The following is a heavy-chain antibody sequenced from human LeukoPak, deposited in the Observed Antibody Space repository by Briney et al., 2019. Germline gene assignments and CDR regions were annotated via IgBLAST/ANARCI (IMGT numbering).Heavy chain of an antibody. CDR1: GYTFTRYD. J-gene: IGHJ6*02. V-gene: IGHV1-8*01. CDR2: MNPKSGNT. Sequence: GSEKGSCKGFGYTFTRYDIKWGRQATGQGLEWRGWMNPKSGNTGYAQKFQGRVTMTRNTSISTAYMELSSLRSEDTAVYYCARVRSTGYSSSWYLAYYYYGMDVWGQGTTVTVSS. CDR3: ARVRSTGYSSSWYLAYYYYGMDV. D-gene: IGHD6-13*01.